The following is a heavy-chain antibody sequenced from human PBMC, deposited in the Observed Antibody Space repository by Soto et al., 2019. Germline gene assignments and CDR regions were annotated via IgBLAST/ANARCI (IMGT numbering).Heavy chain of an antibody. Sequence: QITFKESGPTLVKPTQTLTLTCSFSGFSLRTTGVGVGWIRQSPGKALEWLAIIYWDNDKRYSPSLKSRVTITKDTSKNQVVLTVTNMDPVDTCTYYCARSLWFGELHWGQGALVTVSS. V-gene: IGHV2-5*02. J-gene: IGHJ4*02. CDR3: ARSLWFGELH. D-gene: IGHD3-10*01. CDR2: IYWDNDK. CDR1: GFSLRTTGVG.